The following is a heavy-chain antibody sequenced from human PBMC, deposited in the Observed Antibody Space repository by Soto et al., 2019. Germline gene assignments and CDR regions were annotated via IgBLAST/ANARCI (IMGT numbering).Heavy chain of an antibody. D-gene: IGHD6-19*01. CDR3: AKDGGSSGWLAGAFDM. CDR2: ISGSGGST. CDR1: GFTFSSYA. V-gene: IGHV3-23*01. Sequence: GASVKVSCAASGFTFSSYAMSWARRAPGKGLEWVSVISGSGGSTYYADSVKGRFTISRDNSKNTLYVQMNGLRAEDTAVYYCAKDGGSSGWLAGAFDMWGQGTMVTVSS. J-gene: IGHJ3*02.